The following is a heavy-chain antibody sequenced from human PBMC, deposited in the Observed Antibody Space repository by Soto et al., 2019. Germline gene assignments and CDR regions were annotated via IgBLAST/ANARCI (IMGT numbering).Heavy chain of an antibody. CDR2: ISSTTNYI. Sequence: GGSLRLSCAASGFTFTGYSMNWVRQAPGKGLEWVSSISSTTNYIYYGDSMKGRFTISRDNAKNSLYLEMNSLRAEDTAVYYCARESEDLTSKFDYWGQGTLVTVSS. V-gene: IGHV3-21*06. CDR3: ARESEDLTSKFDY. J-gene: IGHJ4*02. CDR1: GFTFTGYS.